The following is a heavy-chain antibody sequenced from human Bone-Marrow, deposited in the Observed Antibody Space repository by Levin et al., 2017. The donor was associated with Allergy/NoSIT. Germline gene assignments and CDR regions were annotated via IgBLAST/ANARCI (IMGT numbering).Heavy chain of an antibody. V-gene: IGHV4-61*03. D-gene: IGHD5-12*01. CDR3: ARVAYSGYDSRGAFDY. CDR2: IYYTGST. J-gene: IGHJ4*02. Sequence: SQTLSLTCPVSDSSVSSGSYYWSWIRQTPGKGLEWIGYIYYTGSTNYNPSLKSRVTISLDTSKNHFSLNLRSVTAADTAVYYCARVAYSGYDSRGAFDYWGQGNRVTVSS. CDR1: DSSVSSGSYY.